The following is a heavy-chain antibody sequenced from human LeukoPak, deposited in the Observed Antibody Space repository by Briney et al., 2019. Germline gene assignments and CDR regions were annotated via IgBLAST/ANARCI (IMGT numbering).Heavy chain of an antibody. D-gene: IGHD6-13*01. Sequence: GGSLRLSCAASGFTFSSYAMSWVRQAPGKGLEWVSAISGSGGSTYCADSVKGRFTISRDNSKNTLYLQMNSLRAEDTAVYYCAKDNSSSWYVWFDPWGQGTLVTVSS. CDR1: GFTFSSYA. CDR3: AKDNSSSWYVWFDP. J-gene: IGHJ5*02. V-gene: IGHV3-23*01. CDR2: ISGSGGST.